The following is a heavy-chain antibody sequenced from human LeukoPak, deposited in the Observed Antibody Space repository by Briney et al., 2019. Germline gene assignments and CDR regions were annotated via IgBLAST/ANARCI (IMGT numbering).Heavy chain of an antibody. D-gene: IGHD2-15*01. V-gene: IGHV1-18*01. Sequence: ASVKVSCKASGYTFTSYGISWVRQAPGQGLEWMGWISAYNGNTNYAQKLQGRVTMTTDTSTSTAYMELRSLRSDDTAVYYCARAASQGYCSGGSCLPFDYWGQGTLVTVSS. CDR3: ARAASQGYCSGGSCLPFDY. J-gene: IGHJ4*02. CDR1: GYTFTSYG. CDR2: ISAYNGNT.